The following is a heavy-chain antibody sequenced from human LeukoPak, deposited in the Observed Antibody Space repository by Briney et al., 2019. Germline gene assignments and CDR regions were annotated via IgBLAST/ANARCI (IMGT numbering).Heavy chain of an antibody. D-gene: IGHD1-1*01. V-gene: IGHV4-38-2*02. Sequence: SETLSLTCTVSGYSISSGYYWGWIRPPPGKGLEGIGSIYHSGSTYYNPSLKSRVTISGDTSKNQFSLKLSSVTAADTAVYYCAREPDDNTIDYWGQGTLVTVSS. J-gene: IGHJ4*02. CDR1: GYSISSGYY. CDR3: AREPDDNTIDY. CDR2: IYHSGST.